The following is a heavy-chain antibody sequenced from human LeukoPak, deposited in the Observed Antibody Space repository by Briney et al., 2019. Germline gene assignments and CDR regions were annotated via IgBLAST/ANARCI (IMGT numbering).Heavy chain of an antibody. Sequence: SETLSLTCTVSGGSISSSSYYWGWIRQPPGKGLEWIGSIYYSGSTYYNPSLKSRVTISVDTSKNQFSLKLSSVTAADTAVYYCARQYRTYYYDSTGYYGPDAFDIWGQGTLVTVSS. J-gene: IGHJ3*02. CDR3: ARQYRTYYYDSTGYYGPDAFDI. D-gene: IGHD3-22*01. CDR2: IYYSGST. V-gene: IGHV4-39*01. CDR1: GGSISSSSYY.